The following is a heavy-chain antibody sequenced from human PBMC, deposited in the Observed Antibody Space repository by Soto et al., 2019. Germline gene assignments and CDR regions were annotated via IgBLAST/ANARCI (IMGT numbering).Heavy chain of an antibody. V-gene: IGHV4-34*01. J-gene: IGHJ3*02. D-gene: IGHD3-9*01. Sequence: SETLCLTCAVYGRSFSGYYWPWVRQAPGTGLEWIGEINRGGSTNYNASLKSRVTISVDTSKNQFSLKLTSVTAADTAVYYCARALILTGKYIHDAFDIWGKGTMVT. CDR1: GRSFSGYY. CDR3: ARALILTGKYIHDAFDI. CDR2: INRGGST.